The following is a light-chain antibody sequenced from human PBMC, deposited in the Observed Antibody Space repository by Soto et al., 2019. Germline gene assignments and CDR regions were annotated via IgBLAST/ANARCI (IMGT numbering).Light chain of an antibody. CDR3: QQSYSIPWT. V-gene: IGKV1-39*01. CDR2: AAS. Sequence: DIQMTQSPSSLSASVGDRVTITCRASQSISSYLNWYQQKPGKAPKVLIYAASSLQSGVPSRFSGSGSWTDFTLTISSLQPDDFATYYCQQSYSIPWTFGQGTTVEFK. J-gene: IGKJ1*01. CDR1: QSISSY.